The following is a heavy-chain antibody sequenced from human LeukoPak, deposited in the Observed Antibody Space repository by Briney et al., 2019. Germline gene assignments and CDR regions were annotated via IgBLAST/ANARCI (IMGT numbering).Heavy chain of an antibody. V-gene: IGHV3-74*01. CDR1: RFTFSSYW. CDR2: ISPDGSTT. CDR3: ASAWSY. D-gene: IGHD1-1*01. Sequence: PGGSLRLSCVASRFTFSSYWMHWVRQAPGTGLVWVSYISPDGSTTRYADSVKGRFTISRDNAKNRLYLQMNSLRVEDTAVYFCASAWSYWGQGALVTVSP. J-gene: IGHJ4*02.